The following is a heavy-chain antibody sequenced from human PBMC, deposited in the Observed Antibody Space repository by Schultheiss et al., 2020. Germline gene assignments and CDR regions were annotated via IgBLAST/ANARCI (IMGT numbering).Heavy chain of an antibody. J-gene: IGHJ4*02. Sequence: SGPTLVKPKQTLTLTCTFSGFSLSTSGVGVGWIRQPPGKALEWLAVIYWDDDKRYSPSLKSRLTITKDTSENQVVLTMTNMDPVDTATYYCARMWAEAYCGGDCYSGYYFDYWGQGTLVTVSS. V-gene: IGHV2-5*02. CDR2: IYWDDDK. D-gene: IGHD2-21*02. CDR1: GFSLSTSGVG. CDR3: ARMWAEAYCGGDCYSGYYFDY.